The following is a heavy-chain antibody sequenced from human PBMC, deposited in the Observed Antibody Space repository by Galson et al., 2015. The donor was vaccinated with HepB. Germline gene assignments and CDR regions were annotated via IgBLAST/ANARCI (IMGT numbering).Heavy chain of an antibody. D-gene: IGHD1-26*01. CDR2: IKSKTDGGTT. Sequence: SLRLSCAASGFTFSNAWMSWVRQAPGKGLEWVGRIKSKTDGGTTDYAAPVKGRFTISRDDSKNTLYLQMNSLKTEDTAVYYCTTRYSGSYDEFDYWGQGTLVTVSS. CDR3: TTRYSGSYDEFDY. CDR1: GFTFSNAW. V-gene: IGHV3-15*01. J-gene: IGHJ4*02.